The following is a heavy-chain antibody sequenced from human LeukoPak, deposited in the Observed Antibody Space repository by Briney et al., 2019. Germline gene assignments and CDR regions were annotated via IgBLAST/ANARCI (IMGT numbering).Heavy chain of an antibody. Sequence: SETLSLTCTVSGGSISSDGYYWNWIRRHPGKGLEWIGYIYYSGNTYYNPSLKSRVTISVDTSKNRFSLKLSSVTAADTAVYYCARSAKVRGVIITLGFDFWGQGTLVTVSS. V-gene: IGHV4-31*03. D-gene: IGHD3-10*01. CDR3: ARSAKVRGVIITLGFDF. CDR2: IYYSGNT. CDR1: GGSISSDGYY. J-gene: IGHJ4*02.